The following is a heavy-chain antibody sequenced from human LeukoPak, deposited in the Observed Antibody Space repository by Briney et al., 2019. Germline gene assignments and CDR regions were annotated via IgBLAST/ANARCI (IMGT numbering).Heavy chain of an antibody. J-gene: IGHJ6*03. CDR3: ARVTADTNSSSGYYYYMDV. CDR2: IIPIFGTA. Sequence: ASVKVSCKASGGTFSSYAISWVRQAPGQGLEWMGGIIPIFGTANYAQKFQGRVTITTDESTSTAYMELSSLRSEDTAVYYCARVTADTNSSSGYYYYMDVWGKGTTVTVSS. V-gene: IGHV1-69*05. CDR1: GGTFSSYA. D-gene: IGHD6-6*01.